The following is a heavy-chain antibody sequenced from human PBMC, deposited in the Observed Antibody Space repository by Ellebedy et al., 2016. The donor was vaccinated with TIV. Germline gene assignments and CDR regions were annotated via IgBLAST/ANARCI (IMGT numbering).Heavy chain of an antibody. Sequence: GESLKISCKGSGYSFTSYWIGWVRQMPGKGLEWMGIIYPGDSDTRYSPSFQGQVTISADKSISTAYLQWSSLKASDTAIYYCARLQYYYDRRGAFDIWGQGTMVTVSS. V-gene: IGHV5-51*01. CDR3: ARLQYYYDRRGAFDI. D-gene: IGHD3-22*01. CDR2: IYPGDSDT. J-gene: IGHJ3*02. CDR1: GYSFTSYW.